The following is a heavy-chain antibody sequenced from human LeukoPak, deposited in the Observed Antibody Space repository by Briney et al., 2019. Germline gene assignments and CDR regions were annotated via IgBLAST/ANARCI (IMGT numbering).Heavy chain of an antibody. Sequence: GGALRLSCAGSRFSFSNYVMHGVRQAPGKGPAGVAVISYDGTNQYYADSLKGRFTISRDNSKNTVYLQMNSLRAEDTAVYYCARGSIGGARGVGDYGGQGTLATVS. CDR1: RFSFSNYV. CDR3: ARGSIGGARGVGDY. D-gene: IGHD1-26*01. J-gene: IGHJ4*02. CDR2: ISYDGTNQ. V-gene: IGHV3-30*03.